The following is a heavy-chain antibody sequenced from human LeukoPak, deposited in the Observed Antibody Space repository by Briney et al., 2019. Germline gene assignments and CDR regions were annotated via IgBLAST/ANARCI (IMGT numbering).Heavy chain of an antibody. CDR2: MNPNSGNT. CDR3: ARGQRYYGSGSTLGY. J-gene: IGHJ4*02. Sequence: VPSVKVSCRASGYTFTSYDINWVRQATGQGLEWMGWMNPNSGNTGYAQKFQGRVTMTRNTSISTAYMELSSLRSEDTAVYYCARGQRYYGSGSTLGYWGQGTLVTVSS. D-gene: IGHD3-10*01. V-gene: IGHV1-8*01. CDR1: GYTFTSYD.